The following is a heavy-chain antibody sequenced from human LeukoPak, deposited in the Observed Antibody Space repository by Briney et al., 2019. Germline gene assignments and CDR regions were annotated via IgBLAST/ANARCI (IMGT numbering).Heavy chain of an antibody. CDR2: IYYSGST. Sequence: SETLSLTCTVSGGSISSYYWSWIRQPPGKGLEWIGYIYYSGSTNYNPSLKSRVTISVDTSTNQFSLKLSSVTAADTAVYYCARLTPSGYYYYGMDVWGQGTTVTVSS. D-gene: IGHD2-15*01. CDR3: ARLTPSGYYYYGMDV. CDR1: GGSISSYY. V-gene: IGHV4-59*08. J-gene: IGHJ6*02.